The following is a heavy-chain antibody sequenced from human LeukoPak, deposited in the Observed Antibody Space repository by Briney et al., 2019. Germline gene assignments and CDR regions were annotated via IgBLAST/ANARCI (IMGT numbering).Heavy chain of an antibody. CDR2: IYYSGST. Sequence: SETLSLTCAVYGGSFSGYYWSWIRRPPGKGLEWIGYIYYSGSTLYNPSLKSRVTISVDTSKNQFSLKLSSVTDADTAVYHCARGRVWGAFDVWGQGTMVTVSS. D-gene: IGHD6-6*01. CDR1: GGSFSGYY. J-gene: IGHJ3*01. V-gene: IGHV4-59*01. CDR3: ARGRVWGAFDV.